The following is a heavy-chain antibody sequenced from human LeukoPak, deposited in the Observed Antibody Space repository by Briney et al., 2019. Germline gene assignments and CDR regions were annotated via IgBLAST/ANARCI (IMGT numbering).Heavy chain of an antibody. CDR2: IYYGGST. Sequence: SETLSLTCTVSGGSISSYYWSWIRQPPGKGLEWIGYIYYGGSTNYNPSLKSRVTISVDTSKNQFSLKLSSVTAADTAVYYCARDTSYYDILTGFHKPGYFDYWGQGTLVTVSS. CDR3: ARDTSYYDILTGFHKPGYFDY. D-gene: IGHD3-9*01. V-gene: IGHV4-59*01. CDR1: GGSISSYY. J-gene: IGHJ4*02.